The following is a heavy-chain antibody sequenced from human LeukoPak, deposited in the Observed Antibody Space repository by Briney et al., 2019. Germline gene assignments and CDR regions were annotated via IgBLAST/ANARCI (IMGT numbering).Heavy chain of an antibody. CDR3: ARHEYSNSWSPPGYFDL. Sequence: SETLSLTCTVSGASISGYYWSWIRQPPGQRLEWIGYIHYTGSTKYNPSLKSRLTILVDTSKTQFSLKLISVTAADTAVYYCARHEYSNSWSPPGYFDLWGRGTLITVSS. J-gene: IGHJ2*01. D-gene: IGHD6-13*01. CDR1: GASISGYY. V-gene: IGHV4-59*08. CDR2: IHYTGST.